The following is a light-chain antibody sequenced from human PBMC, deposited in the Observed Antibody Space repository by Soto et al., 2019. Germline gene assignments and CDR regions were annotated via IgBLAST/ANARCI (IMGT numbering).Light chain of an antibody. CDR1: QIVSSN. CDR2: GAS. Sequence: EVGMTQPPSTLYVSPGERATLSCRASQIVSSNLAWYQQKPGQAPRLLIDGASTRATGIPARFSGRGAGTEFTLTSSSLHSEYFAVYYWQQYNNWPRTFGQGTKVDIK. CDR3: QQYNNWPRT. J-gene: IGKJ1*01. V-gene: IGKV3-15*01.